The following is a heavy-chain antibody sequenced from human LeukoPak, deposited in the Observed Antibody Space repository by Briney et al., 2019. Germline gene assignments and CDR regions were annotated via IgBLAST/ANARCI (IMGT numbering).Heavy chain of an antibody. V-gene: IGHV3-48*03. Sequence: GGSLRLSCAASGFTFSNNEMNWVRQAPGKGLEWVSYMSRGGNTIYYSGSVKGRFTISRDTAENSLSLQMNSLRAEDTAVYYCARNTGYSYGYFDYWGQGTLVAVSS. CDR2: MSRGGNTI. D-gene: IGHD5-18*01. CDR1: GFTFSNNE. J-gene: IGHJ4*02. CDR3: ARNTGYSYGYFDY.